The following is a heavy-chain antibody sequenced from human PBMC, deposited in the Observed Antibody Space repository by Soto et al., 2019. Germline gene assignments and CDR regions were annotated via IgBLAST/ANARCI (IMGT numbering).Heavy chain of an antibody. V-gene: IGHV1-24*01. J-gene: IGHJ4*02. Sequence: GASVKVSCKVSGYTLTELSMHWVRQAPGKGLEWMGGFDPEDGETIYAQKFQGRVTMTEDTSTDTAYMELSSLRSDDTAVYYCARGLGATSRFIFGYWGQGTLVTVSS. D-gene: IGHD1-26*01. CDR2: FDPEDGET. CDR3: ARGLGATSRFIFGY. CDR1: GYTLTELS.